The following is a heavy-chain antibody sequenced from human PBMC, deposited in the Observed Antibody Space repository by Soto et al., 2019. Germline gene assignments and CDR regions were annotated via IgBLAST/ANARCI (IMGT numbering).Heavy chain of an antibody. Sequence: GGSLRLSCAASGFSFSDYAMGWVRQAPGKGLERVSVISESGGSTHYADSVRGRFTVSRDNSKNSLSLRMNSLRDEDTAVYFCAKRSPYSSGWYSPIFDYWGQGALVTVSS. J-gene: IGHJ4*02. CDR3: AKRSPYSSGWYSPIFDY. D-gene: IGHD6-13*01. V-gene: IGHV3-23*01. CDR1: GFSFSDYA. CDR2: ISESGGST.